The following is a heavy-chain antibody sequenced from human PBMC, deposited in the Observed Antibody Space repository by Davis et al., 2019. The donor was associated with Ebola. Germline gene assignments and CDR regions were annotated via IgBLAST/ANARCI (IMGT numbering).Heavy chain of an antibody. Sequence: PGGSLRLSCAASGFTFSSYAMHWVRQAPGKGLEWVAVISYDGSNKYYADSVKGRFTISRDNSKNTLYLQMNSLRAEDTAVYYCAKDGTSSSSLYYYGMDVWGQGTTVTVSS. CDR3: AKDGTSSSSLYYYGMDV. D-gene: IGHD6-6*01. CDR2: ISYDGSNK. CDR1: GFTFSSYA. J-gene: IGHJ6*02. V-gene: IGHV3-30*04.